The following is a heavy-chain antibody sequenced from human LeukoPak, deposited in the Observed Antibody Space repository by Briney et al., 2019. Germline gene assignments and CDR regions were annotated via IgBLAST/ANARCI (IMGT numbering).Heavy chain of an antibody. CDR3: AKSVVVATTRLGPFDT. D-gene: IGHD3-22*01. CDR1: GFTFSSYG. J-gene: IGHJ3*02. V-gene: IGHV4-59*08. CDR2: IYYSGST. Sequence: GSLRLSCAASGFTFSSYGMHWIRQPPGKGLEWIGYIYYSGSTNYNPSLKSRVTISVDTSKNQFSLKLSSVTAADMAVYYCAKSVVVATTRLGPFDTWGQGTMVTVSS.